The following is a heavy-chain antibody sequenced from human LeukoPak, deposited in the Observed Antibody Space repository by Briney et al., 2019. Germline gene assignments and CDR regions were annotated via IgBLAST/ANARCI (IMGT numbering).Heavy chain of an antibody. D-gene: IGHD2-21*01. Sequence: PAETLSLTCSVSDYSISSGYWWGWIRQPPGKALEWIGSLFSGGNTYYNPSLKRRLTISVDTSKNQFSLGLNSVTAADTAIYYCARLRNGVIALKPSVIVYFWVQGALVTVSS. CDR3: ARLRNGVIALKPSVIVYF. V-gene: IGHV4-38-2*02. J-gene: IGHJ4*02. CDR2: LFSGGNT. CDR1: DYSISSGYW.